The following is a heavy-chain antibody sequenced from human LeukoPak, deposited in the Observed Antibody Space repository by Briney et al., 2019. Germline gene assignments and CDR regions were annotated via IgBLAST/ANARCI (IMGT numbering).Heavy chain of an antibody. Sequence: GGSLRLACAASGFTFSSYSMNWVRQAPGKGLEWVSSISSSSSYIYYADSVKGRFTISRDNAKNSLYLQMNSLRAEDTAVYYCARDSGSYWSDWGQGTLVTVSS. V-gene: IGHV3-21*01. J-gene: IGHJ4*02. CDR2: ISSSSSYI. CDR1: GFTFSSYS. D-gene: IGHD1-26*01. CDR3: ARDSGSYWSD.